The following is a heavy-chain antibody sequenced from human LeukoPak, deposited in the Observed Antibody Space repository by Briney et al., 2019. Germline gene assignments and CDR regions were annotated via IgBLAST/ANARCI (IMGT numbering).Heavy chain of an antibody. CDR2: IIPIFGTA. CDR1: GGTFSSYA. V-gene: IGHV1-69*01. Sequence: GSSVKVSCKASGGTFSSYAISWVRQAPGQGLEWMGGIIPIFGTANYAQKFQGRATITADESTSTAYMELSSLRSEDTAVYYCAIDSSGYYSRGYFDYWGQGTLVTVSS. D-gene: IGHD3-22*01. J-gene: IGHJ4*02. CDR3: AIDSSGYYSRGYFDY.